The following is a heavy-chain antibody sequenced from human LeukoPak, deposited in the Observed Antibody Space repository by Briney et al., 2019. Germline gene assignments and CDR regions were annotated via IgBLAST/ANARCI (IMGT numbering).Heavy chain of an antibody. CDR2: IYPRGSDT. CDR1: GYTFTNYW. J-gene: IGHJ4*02. V-gene: IGHV5-51*01. CDR3: VRLPSMIRGRYFDF. D-gene: IGHD3-10*01. Sequence: GESLKISCAASGYTFTNYWIGWVRQMPGKGLEWMGIIYPRGSDTRYGPSFQGQVTISADKSISAAYLQWGGLKASDTAIYYCVRLPSMIRGRYFDFWGQGTLVTVTS.